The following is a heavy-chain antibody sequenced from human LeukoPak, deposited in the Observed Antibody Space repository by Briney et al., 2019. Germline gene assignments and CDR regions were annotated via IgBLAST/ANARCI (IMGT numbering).Heavy chain of an antibody. CDR3: ARDHNDYGDSYFDY. V-gene: IGHV4-61*08. J-gene: IGHJ4*02. D-gene: IGHD4-17*01. CDR1: GGSISSGGYY. Sequence: PSETLSLTCTVSGGSISSGGYYWSWIRQPPGKGLEWIVYIYYSGSTNYNPSLKSRVTISVDTSKNQFSLKLSSVTAADTAVYYCARDHNDYGDSYFDYWGQGTLVTVSS. CDR2: IYYSGST.